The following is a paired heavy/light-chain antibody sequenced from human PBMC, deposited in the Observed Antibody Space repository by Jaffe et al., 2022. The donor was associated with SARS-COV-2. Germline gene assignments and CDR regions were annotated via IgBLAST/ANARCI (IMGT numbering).Light chain of an antibody. J-gene: IGLJ3*02. Sequence: TVVTQEPSFSVSPGGTVTLTCGLTSGSVSSDNWPSWYSQTPGQSPRTLIYNTNTRSSGVPDRLSGSILGNKAALTITGAQADDESNYYCALYFNSGIWVFGGGTKLTVL. CDR3: ALYFNSGIWV. V-gene: IGLV8-61*01. CDR1: SGSVSSDNW. CDR2: NTN.
Heavy chain of an antibody. V-gene: IGHV3-33*01. J-gene: IGHJ4*02. Sequence: QVHLVESGGGVVQPGGSLRLSCAASGLMLIRTSMHWVRQVPGRGLEWVTIIASDGSRIYYADSVKGRFTISRDESKNVVYLQMNSLRVEDTAVYFCAGDSGNYKFDHWGQGALVTVSS. CDR2: IASDGSRI. CDR1: GLMLIRTS. D-gene: IGHD1-1*01. CDR3: AGDSGNYKFDH.